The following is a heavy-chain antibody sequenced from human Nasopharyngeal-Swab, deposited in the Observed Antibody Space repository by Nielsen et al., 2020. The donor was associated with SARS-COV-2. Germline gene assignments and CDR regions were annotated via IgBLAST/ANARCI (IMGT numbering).Heavy chain of an antibody. CDR2: ISSSSSYI. CDR3: ARQPLLSYGYDSSGLDY. D-gene: IGHD3-22*01. V-gene: IGHV3-21*06. Sequence: GESLKISCAASGFTFSSYNMNWVRQAPGKGLEWVSSISSSSSYIYYADSVKGRFTISRDNAKNSLYLQMNSLRAEDTAVYYCARQPLLSYGYDSSGLDYWGQGTLVTVSS. CDR1: GFTFSSYN. J-gene: IGHJ4*02.